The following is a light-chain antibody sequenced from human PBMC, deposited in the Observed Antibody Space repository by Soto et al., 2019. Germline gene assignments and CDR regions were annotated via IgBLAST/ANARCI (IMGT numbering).Light chain of an antibody. CDR1: QSVSSN. V-gene: IGKV3-15*01. CDR2: GAS. CDR3: QQYNNWPPERT. J-gene: IGKJ1*01. Sequence: EIVMTQSPATLSVSPGERATLSCRASQSVSSNLAWYQQKPGQAPRLLIYGASTRATGIPARFSGSGSGTEFTLTISSLQSEDFAVYYCQQYNNWPPERTFGQGTNLDIK.